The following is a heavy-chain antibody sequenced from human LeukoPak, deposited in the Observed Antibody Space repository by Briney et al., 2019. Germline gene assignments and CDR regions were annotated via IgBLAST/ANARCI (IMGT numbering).Heavy chain of an antibody. CDR1: GGSISSNTYF. Sequence: SETLSLTCNVSGGSISSNTYFWGWIRRPPGKGLEWIGSIRYSGSTYYNPSLKSRVTISVDTSKNQFSLNLSSLTAADTAVYYCATSDTVSTYNWFDPWGQGTLVIVS. J-gene: IGHJ5*02. V-gene: IGHV4-39*01. CDR2: IRYSGST. D-gene: IGHD5/OR15-5a*01. CDR3: ATSDTVSTYNWFDP.